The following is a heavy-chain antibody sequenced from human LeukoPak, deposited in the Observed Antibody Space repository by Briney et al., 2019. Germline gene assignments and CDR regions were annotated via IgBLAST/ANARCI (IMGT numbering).Heavy chain of an antibody. Sequence: GASVKVSCKASGCTFTGYYMHWVRQAPGQGLEWMGWTNPNSGGTNYAQKFQGRVTMTRDTSISTAYMELSRLRSDDTAVYYCASRWGELHAFDIWGQGTMVTVSS. CDR3: ASRWGELHAFDI. CDR1: GCTFTGYY. CDR2: TNPNSGGT. D-gene: IGHD2-15*01. J-gene: IGHJ3*02. V-gene: IGHV1-2*02.